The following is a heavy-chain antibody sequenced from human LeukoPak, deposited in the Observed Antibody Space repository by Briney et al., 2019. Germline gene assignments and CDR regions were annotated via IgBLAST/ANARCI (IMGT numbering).Heavy chain of an antibody. Sequence: GASVKVSCKASGYTFTSHGISWVRQAPGQGLEWMGWISAYNGNTNYAQKLQGRVTMTTDTSTSTAYMELRSLRSDDTAVYYCARGRFSSGYYYGATLDWFDPWGQGTLVTVSS. J-gene: IGHJ5*02. CDR1: GYTFTSHG. D-gene: IGHD3-22*01. CDR3: ARGRFSSGYYYGATLDWFDP. CDR2: ISAYNGNT. V-gene: IGHV1-18*01.